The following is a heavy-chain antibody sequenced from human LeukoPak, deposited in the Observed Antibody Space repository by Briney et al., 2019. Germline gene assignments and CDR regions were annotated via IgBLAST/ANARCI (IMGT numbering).Heavy chain of an antibody. V-gene: IGHV1-18*01. D-gene: IGHD4-17*01. CDR3: ARITQTDYDFDY. Sequence: ASVKVSCKASGYTFISYDINWVRQATGQGLEWMGWISTYNGNTDYAQKLQGRVTMTTDTSTSTAYMELRSLRSDDTAVYYCARITQTDYDFDYWGQGTLVIVSS. CDR2: ISTYNGNT. J-gene: IGHJ4*02. CDR1: GYTFISYD.